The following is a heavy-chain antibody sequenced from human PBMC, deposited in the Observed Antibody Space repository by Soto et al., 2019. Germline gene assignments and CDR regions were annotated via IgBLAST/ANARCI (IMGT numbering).Heavy chain of an antibody. CDR2: ISGSGGST. J-gene: IGHJ4*02. Sequence: LRLSCAASGFTFSSYAMSWVRQAPGKGLEWVSVISGSGGSTYDADSVKGRFTISRDNSKNTLYLQMNSLRAEDTAVFYCARRSSGWYFDYWGQGTVVTVPQ. D-gene: IGHD6-19*01. V-gene: IGHV3-23*01. CDR1: GFTFSSYA. CDR3: ARRSSGWYFDY.